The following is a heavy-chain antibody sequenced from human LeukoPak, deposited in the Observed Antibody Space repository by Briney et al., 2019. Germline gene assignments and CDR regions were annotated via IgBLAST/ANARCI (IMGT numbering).Heavy chain of an antibody. J-gene: IGHJ5*02. CDR2: ISYDGSNK. CDR3: AKVSGLSWFDP. V-gene: IGHV3-30*18. Sequence: GGSLRLSCAASGFTFSSYGMHWVRQAPGKGLEWMAVISYDGSNKYYADSVKGRFTISRDNSKNTLYLQMNSLRAEDTAVYYCAKVSGLSWFDPWGQGTLVTVSS. CDR1: GFTFSSYG. D-gene: IGHD3-10*01.